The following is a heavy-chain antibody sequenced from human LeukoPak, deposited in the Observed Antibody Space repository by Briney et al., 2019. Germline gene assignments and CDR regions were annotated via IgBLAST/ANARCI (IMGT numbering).Heavy chain of an antibody. D-gene: IGHD6-6*01. J-gene: IGHJ4*02. CDR3: ARVSTPSEYSSSVGYFDY. Sequence: SETLSLTCTVSGYSISSGYYWGWIRQPPGKGLEWIGSIYHSGSTYYNPPLKSRVTISVDTSKNQFSLKLSSVTAADTAVYYCARVSTPSEYSSSVGYFDYWGQGTLVTVSS. CDR2: IYHSGST. V-gene: IGHV4-38-2*02. CDR1: GYSISSGYY.